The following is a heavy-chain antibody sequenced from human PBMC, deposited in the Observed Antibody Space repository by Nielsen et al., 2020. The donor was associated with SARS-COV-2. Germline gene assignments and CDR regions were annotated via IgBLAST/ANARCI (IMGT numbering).Heavy chain of an antibody. Sequence: GGSLRLSCAAPGFTFSSYDMHWVGQATRKGLEGVPAIGTAGDTYYPGSVKGRFTISRENAKNSLYLQMNSLRAGETAVYYCARGTQQLVRFYYYYGMDVWGQGTTVTVSS. CDR1: GFTFSSYD. J-gene: IGHJ6*02. CDR3: ARGTQQLVRFYYYYGMDV. D-gene: IGHD6-13*01. V-gene: IGHV3-13*04. CDR2: IGTAGDT.